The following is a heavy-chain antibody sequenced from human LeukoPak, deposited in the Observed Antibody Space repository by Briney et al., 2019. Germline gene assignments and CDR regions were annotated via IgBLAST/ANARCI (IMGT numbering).Heavy chain of an antibody. CDR2: IYSSGST. V-gene: IGHV4-4*07. CDR1: GGSISSYY. D-gene: IGHD2-2*01. J-gene: IGHJ3*02. Sequence: ASETLSLTCTVSGGSISSYYWSWIRQPAGKGLEWIGRIYSSGSTNYNPSLKSRVTMSGDTSKNQFSLKLSSVTAADTAVYYCARDRRYCSSSSCYYAFDIWGQGTVVTVSS. CDR3: ARDRRYCSSSSCYYAFDI.